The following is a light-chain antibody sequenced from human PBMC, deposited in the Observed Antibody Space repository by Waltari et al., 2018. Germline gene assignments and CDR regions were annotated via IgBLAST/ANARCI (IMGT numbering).Light chain of an antibody. CDR3: HSRDSSGDVL. J-gene: IGLJ2*01. V-gene: IGLV3-19*01. CDR2: GKN. Sequence: SSELTQDPAVSVALGQPVRITCQGDSLRTYYVILFLQKPGQAPALVIYGKNNRPSGIPDLFSASSSGSTASLTIIGAQAEDEADYYCHSRDSSGDVLIGGGTKLTVV. CDR1: SLRTYY.